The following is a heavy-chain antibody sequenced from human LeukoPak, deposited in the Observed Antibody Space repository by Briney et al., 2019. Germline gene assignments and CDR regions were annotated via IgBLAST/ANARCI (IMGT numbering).Heavy chain of an antibody. J-gene: IGHJ4*02. CDR2: INHSGST. CDR3: ARGRIAYYYGSGSYSNY. D-gene: IGHD3-10*01. CDR1: GGSFSGYY. Sequence: SETLSLTCAVYGGSFSGYYWSWIRQPPGKGLEWIGEINHSGSTNYNPSLKSRVTISVDTSKNQFSLKLSSVTAADTAVYYCARGRIAYYYGSGSYSNYWGQGTLVTVSS. V-gene: IGHV4-34*01.